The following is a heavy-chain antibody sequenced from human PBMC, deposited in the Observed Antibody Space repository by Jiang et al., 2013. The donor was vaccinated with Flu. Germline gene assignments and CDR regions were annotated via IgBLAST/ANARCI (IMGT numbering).Heavy chain of an antibody. Sequence: SGSTYHNPSLKSRVTISLDTAKNQFSLRLTSVTAADTAMYYCARTNAFDIWGQGTMVTISS. CDR3: ARTNAFDI. J-gene: IGHJ3*02. CDR2: SGST. V-gene: IGHV4-59*01.